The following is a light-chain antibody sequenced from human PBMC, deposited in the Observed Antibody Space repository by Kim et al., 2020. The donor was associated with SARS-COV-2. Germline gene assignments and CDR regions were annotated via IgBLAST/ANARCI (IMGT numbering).Light chain of an antibody. CDR1: NIGSKN. CDR2: RDS. Sequence: SYELTQPLSVSVALGQTARITCGGNNIGSKNVHWYQQKPGQAPVLVIYRDSNRPSGIPERFSGSNSWNTATLTISRAQAGDEADYYCQVWDSSTAVFGGG. CDR3: QVWDSSTAV. V-gene: IGLV3-9*01. J-gene: IGLJ3*02.